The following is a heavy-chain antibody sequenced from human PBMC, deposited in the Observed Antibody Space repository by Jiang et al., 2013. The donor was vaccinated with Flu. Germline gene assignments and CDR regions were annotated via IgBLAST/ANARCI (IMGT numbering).Heavy chain of an antibody. V-gene: IGHV3-7*01. D-gene: IGHD3-9*01. Sequence: VQLVESGGGLVQPGGSLRLSCAASGFTFSNYWFHWVRQAPGKGLEWVANIKQDGSEKYYVDSVRGRFTISRDNAKNSLYLEMNSLRAEDTAVYYCARRYFDLWGQGNAGHRLL. CDR2: IKQDGSEK. CDR1: GFTFSNYW. CDR3: ARRYFDL. J-gene: IGHJ4*02.